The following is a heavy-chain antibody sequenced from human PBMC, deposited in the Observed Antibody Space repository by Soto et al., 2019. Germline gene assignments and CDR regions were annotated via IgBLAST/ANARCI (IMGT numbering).Heavy chain of an antibody. V-gene: IGHV4-31*03. CDR1: GGSISSGGYY. CDR3: ARGGPLGNGAFDI. J-gene: IGHJ3*02. CDR2: IYYSGST. D-gene: IGHD2-8*01. Sequence: LSLTCTVSGGSISSGGYYWSWIRQHPGKGLEWIGYIYYSGSTYYNPSLKSRVTTSVDTSKNQFSLKLSSVTAADTAVYYCARGGPLGNGAFDIWGQGTMVTVSS.